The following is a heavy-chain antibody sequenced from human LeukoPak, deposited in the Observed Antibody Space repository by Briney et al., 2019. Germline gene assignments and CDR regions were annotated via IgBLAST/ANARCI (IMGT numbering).Heavy chain of an antibody. CDR2: IKQDGSEK. CDR3: ARERNLEIAVAGTIFYY. D-gene: IGHD6-19*01. CDR1: GFTFSSYW. Sequence: GGSLRLSCAASGFTFSSYWMSWVRQAPGKGLEWVANIKQDGSEKYYVDSVKGRFTISRDNAKNSLYLQMNSLRAEDTAVYYCARERNLEIAVAGTIFYYWGQGTLVTVSS. J-gene: IGHJ4*02. V-gene: IGHV3-7*01.